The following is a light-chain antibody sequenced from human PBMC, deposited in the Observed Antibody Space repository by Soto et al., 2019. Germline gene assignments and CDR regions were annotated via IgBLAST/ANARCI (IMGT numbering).Light chain of an antibody. CDR1: SSDVGGYNS. V-gene: IGLV2-8*01. Sequence: QSALSQPPSASGSPGQSVTISCAGTSSDVGGYNSVSWYQQHPGKAPKLMIYEVSKRPSGVPDRFSGSKSGNTASLTVSGLQAEDDSEYYCSSYASSNNVVFGGGTKLTVL. CDR2: EVS. J-gene: IGLJ2*01. CDR3: SSYASSNNVV.